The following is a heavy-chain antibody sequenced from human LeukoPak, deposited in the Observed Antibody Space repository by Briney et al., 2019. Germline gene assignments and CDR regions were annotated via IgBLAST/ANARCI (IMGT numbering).Heavy chain of an antibody. CDR3: ARGSTVVREVDY. CDR2: ISSSGSYT. V-gene: IGHV3-21*01. D-gene: IGHD3-10*01. J-gene: IGHJ4*02. Sequence: PGGSLRLSCAASGFAFSSYSMNWVRQAPGKGLEWVSSISSSGSYTYYADSVKSRFTISRDDAKNSLYLQMNSLRAEDTAVYYCARGSTVVREVDYWGQGTLVTVSS. CDR1: GFAFSSYS.